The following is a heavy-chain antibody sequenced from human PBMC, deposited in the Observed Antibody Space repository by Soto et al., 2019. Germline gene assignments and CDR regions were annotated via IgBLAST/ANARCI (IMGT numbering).Heavy chain of an antibody. Sequence: TLSLTCTVSGGSISSSSYYWGWIRQPPGKGLEWIGSIYYSGSTYYNPSLKSRVTISVDTSKNQFSLKMSSVTAADTAVYYCASTYYYDSSGYSSAFDIWGQATLVTVSS. CDR1: GGSISSSSYY. J-gene: IGHJ3*02. CDR2: IYYSGST. CDR3: ASTYYYDSSGYSSAFDI. V-gene: IGHV4-39*01. D-gene: IGHD3-22*01.